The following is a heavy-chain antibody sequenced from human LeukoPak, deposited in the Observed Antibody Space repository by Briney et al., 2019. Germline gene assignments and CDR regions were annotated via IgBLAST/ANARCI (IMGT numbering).Heavy chain of an antibody. D-gene: IGHD6-6*01. CDR2: IKQDGSEK. CDR1: GFTFSSYG. Sequence: GGSLRLSCAASGFTFSSYGMHWVRQAPGKGLEWVANIKQDGSEKYYVDSVKGRFTISRDNAKNSLYLQMNSLRAEDTAVYYCARDPEYSSPEYYFDYWGQGTLVTVSS. CDR3: ARDPEYSSPEYYFDY. J-gene: IGHJ4*02. V-gene: IGHV3-7*01.